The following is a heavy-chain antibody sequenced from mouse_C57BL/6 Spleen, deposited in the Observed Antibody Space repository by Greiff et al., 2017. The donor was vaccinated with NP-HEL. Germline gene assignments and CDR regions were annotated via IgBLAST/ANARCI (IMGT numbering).Heavy chain of an antibody. J-gene: IGHJ4*01. CDR1: GYTFTSYW. CDR3: ASRSYYYGSSYGAMDY. D-gene: IGHD1-1*01. Sequence: QVQLQQPGAELVKPGASVKLSCKASGYTFTSYWMQWVKQRPGQGLEWIGEIDPSDSYTNYNQKFKGKATLTVDTSSSTAYMQLSSLTSEDSAVYYCASRSYYYGSSYGAMDYWGQGTSVTVSS. V-gene: IGHV1-50*01. CDR2: IDPSDSYT.